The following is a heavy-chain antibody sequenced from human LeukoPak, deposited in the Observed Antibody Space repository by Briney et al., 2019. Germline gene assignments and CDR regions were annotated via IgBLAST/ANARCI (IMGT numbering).Heavy chain of an antibody. V-gene: IGHV3-23*01. CDR2: ISGSGGST. CDR3: ARGRSGDGPFDAFDI. J-gene: IGHJ3*02. D-gene: IGHD2-21*02. CDR1: EWTFSNYA. Sequence: GGALRLSCPASEWTFSNYAMKWVRQAPGQGLEWVAGISGSGGSTYYVDSVKGRFAASRGNSKNTLYLQMNSLRAEDTAVYYCARGRSGDGPFDAFDIWGQGAWVTVSS.